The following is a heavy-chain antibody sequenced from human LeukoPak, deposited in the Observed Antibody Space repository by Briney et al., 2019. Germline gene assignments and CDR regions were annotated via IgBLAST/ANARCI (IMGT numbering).Heavy chain of an antibody. D-gene: IGHD6-19*01. V-gene: IGHV1-18*01. CDR1: GYTFTTYG. Sequence: ASVKVSFRSSGYTFTTYGITWVRQAPGQGLEGMGWISTYNGNTNYAQKLQGRVTMTRDTSTSTAYMELSRLRSDDTAPYYCARNVRSSSGSWEENWFDPWGQGTLVTVSS. J-gene: IGHJ5*02. CDR2: ISTYNGNT. CDR3: ARNVRSSSGSWEENWFDP.